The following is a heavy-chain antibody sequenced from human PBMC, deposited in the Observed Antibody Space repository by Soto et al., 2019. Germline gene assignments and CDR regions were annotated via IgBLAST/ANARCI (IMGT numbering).Heavy chain of an antibody. CDR3: ARDGYYYDSSGYQRVYYFDY. J-gene: IGHJ4*02. Sequence: SETLSLTCTVSGGSISSYYWSWIRQPPGKGLEWIGYVYYSGSTNYNPSLKSRVTISVEPSKNQFSLKLSSVTAADTAVYYCARDGYYYDSSGYQRVYYFDYWGQGTLVTVSS. CDR2: VYYSGST. V-gene: IGHV4-59*01. D-gene: IGHD3-22*01. CDR1: GGSISSYY.